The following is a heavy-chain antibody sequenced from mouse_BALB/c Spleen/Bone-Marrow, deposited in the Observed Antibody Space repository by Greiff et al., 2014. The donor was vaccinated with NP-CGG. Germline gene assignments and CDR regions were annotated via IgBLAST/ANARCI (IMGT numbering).Heavy chain of an antibody. V-gene: IGHV1-54*01. CDR2: INPGSGGT. D-gene: IGHD1-1*01. CDR1: GYAFTNYL. CDR3: ARSGYYGSNYAMDY. J-gene: IGHJ4*01. Sequence: LQESGAELVRPGTSVKVSCKASGYAFTNYLIEWVKQRPGQGLEWIGVINPGSGGTNYNEKFKGKATLTADKSSSTAYMQLSSLTSDGSAVYFCARSGYYGSNYAMDYWGQGTSVTVSS.